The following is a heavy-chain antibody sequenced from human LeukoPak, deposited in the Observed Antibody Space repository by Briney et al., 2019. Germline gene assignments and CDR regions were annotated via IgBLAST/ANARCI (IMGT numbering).Heavy chain of an antibody. J-gene: IGHJ3*02. Sequence: SQTLSLTCTVSGGSISSGSYYWSWIRQPAGKGLEWIGHIYTSGTTNYNPSLKSRVTISGDTSKKQFSLKLSSVTAADTAVYYCARHGGTMVRATGAFDIWGQGTMVTVSS. CDR1: GGSISSGSYY. V-gene: IGHV4-61*09. D-gene: IGHD3-10*01. CDR2: IYTSGTT. CDR3: ARHGGTMVRATGAFDI.